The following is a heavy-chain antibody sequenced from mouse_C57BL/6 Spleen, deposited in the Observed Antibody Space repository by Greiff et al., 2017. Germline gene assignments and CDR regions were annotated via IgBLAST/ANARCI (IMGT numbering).Heavy chain of an antibody. J-gene: IGHJ2*01. CDR1: GYSITSGYY. V-gene: IGHV3-6*01. D-gene: IGHD1-2*01. Sequence: EVQLQESGPGLVKPSQSLSLTCSVTGYSITSGYYWNWIRQFPGNKLEWMGYISYDGSNNYNPSRKNRISITRDTSKNQFFLKLNSVTTKDTAAYYCASDTTARFDYWGQGTTLTVSS. CDR3: ASDTTARFDY. CDR2: ISYDGSN.